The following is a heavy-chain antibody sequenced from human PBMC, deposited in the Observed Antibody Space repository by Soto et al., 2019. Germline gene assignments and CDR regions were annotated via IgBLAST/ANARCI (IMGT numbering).Heavy chain of an antibody. V-gene: IGHV4-61*01. CDR1: GGSVSSGSYY. D-gene: IGHD3-22*01. CDR2: IYYSGST. Sequence: QVQLQVSGPGLVKPSETLSLTCTVSGGSVSSGSYYWSWIRQPPGKGLEWIGYIYYSGSTNYNPSLKSRVTISVDTSKNQFSLKLSSVTAADTAVYYCARVLGGYLSYWGQGTLVTVSS. J-gene: IGHJ4*02. CDR3: ARVLGGYLSY.